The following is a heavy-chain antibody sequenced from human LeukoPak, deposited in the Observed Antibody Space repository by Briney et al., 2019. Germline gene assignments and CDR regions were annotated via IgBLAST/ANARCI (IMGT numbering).Heavy chain of an antibody. CDR1: GFTFSSYA. D-gene: IGHD1-26*01. CDR3: ASELTGVVGAPFDY. J-gene: IGHJ4*02. CDR2: ISYDGSNK. Sequence: PGGSLRLSCAASGFTFSSYAMHWVRQAPGKGLEWVAVISYDGSNKYYADSVKGRFTISRDNSKNTLYLQMNSLRAEDTAVYYCASELTGVVGAPFDYWGQGTLVTVSS. V-gene: IGHV3-30-3*01.